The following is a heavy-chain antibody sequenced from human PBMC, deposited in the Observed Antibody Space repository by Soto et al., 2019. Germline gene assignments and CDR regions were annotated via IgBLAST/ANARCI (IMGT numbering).Heavy chain of an antibody. V-gene: IGHV1-2*02. CDR1: GYTFTGYY. J-gene: IGHJ5*02. CDR2: INPNSGGT. Sequence: ASVKVSCKASGYTFTGYYMHWVRQAPGQGLEWMGWINPNSGGTNYAQKFQGRVTMTRHTSINTAYMELSGLRSDDTAVYYCARDRTAARFSNYLLYGWFDPWGQGTLVTVSS. CDR3: ARDRTAARFSNYLLYGWFDP. D-gene: IGHD3-3*01.